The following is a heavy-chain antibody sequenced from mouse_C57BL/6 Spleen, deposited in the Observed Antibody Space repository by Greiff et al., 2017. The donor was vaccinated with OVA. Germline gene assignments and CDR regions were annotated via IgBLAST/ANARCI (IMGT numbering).Heavy chain of an antibody. J-gene: IGHJ4*01. V-gene: IGHV6-6*01. CDR1: GFTLSDAW. CDR3: TMMTTKGYYYAMDY. D-gene: IGHD2-4*01. CDR2: IRNKANNHAT. Sequence: EVNVVESGGGLVQPGGSMKLSCAASGFTLSDAWMDWVRQSPEKGLEWVAEIRNKANNHATYYAESVKGRFTISRDDSKSSVYLQMNSLRAEDTGIYYCTMMTTKGYYYAMDYWGQGTSVTVSS.